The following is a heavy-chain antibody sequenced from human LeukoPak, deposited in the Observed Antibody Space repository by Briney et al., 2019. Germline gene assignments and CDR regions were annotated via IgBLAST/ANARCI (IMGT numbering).Heavy chain of an antibody. D-gene: IGHD1/OR15-1a*01. CDR2: IKKDGSGI. CDR3: AGGNSMNV. V-gene: IGHV3-7*03. Sequence: PGGSLRLSCAVSGFPFSDSWMYWVRQDPGKGLEGVANIKKDGSGISYVDSVQGRFIISRDNAKNSLYLQMNSLRVEDTAVYFCAGGNSMNVWGKGTAVTVSS. CDR1: GFPFSDSW. J-gene: IGHJ6*04.